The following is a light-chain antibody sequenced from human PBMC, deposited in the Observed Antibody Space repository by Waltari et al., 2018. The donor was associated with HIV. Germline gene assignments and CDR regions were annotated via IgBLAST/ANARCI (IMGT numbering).Light chain of an antibody. V-gene: IGLV3-21*04. CDR2: VDS. J-gene: IGLJ3*02. CDR1: NLEIKS. Sequence: SYVLTQPPSVSVAPGKTAKIACEGDNLEIKSVHWYQQRPGQAPRQVSDVDSDRPSGIPERFSGSNSGNTATLSRTRVEVGDEADYYCQVWDSSSDHWVFGGGTKLTVL. CDR3: QVWDSSSDHWV.